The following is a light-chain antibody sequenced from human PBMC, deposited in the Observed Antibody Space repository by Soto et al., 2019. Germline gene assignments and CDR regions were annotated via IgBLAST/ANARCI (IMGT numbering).Light chain of an antibody. CDR1: QSVSSN. J-gene: IGKJ4*01. CDR2: DAS. Sequence: EIVMTQSPATLSVSPGERATLSCRASQSVSSNLAWYQQKPGQAPRLLIYDASTRATAIPARFSGSGSGTEFTLAISSLQSEDFAVYYCQHYNNWPLAFGGGTKVDIK. CDR3: QHYNNWPLA. V-gene: IGKV3D-15*01.